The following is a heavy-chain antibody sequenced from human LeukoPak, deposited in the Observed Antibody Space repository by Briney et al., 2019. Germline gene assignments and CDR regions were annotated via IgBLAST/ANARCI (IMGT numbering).Heavy chain of an antibody. CDR3: ARVSNYHFDS. Sequence: GGSLRLSCAASGFTFSAYSMNWVRQAPGKGLEWTSYITSSSTTKYYAESVKGRFTISRDNAKNSLFLQMNSLRDADTAVYYCARVSNYHFDSWGQGILVTVSS. D-gene: IGHD4-11*01. CDR1: GFTFSAYS. J-gene: IGHJ4*02. V-gene: IGHV3-48*02. CDR2: ITSSSTTK.